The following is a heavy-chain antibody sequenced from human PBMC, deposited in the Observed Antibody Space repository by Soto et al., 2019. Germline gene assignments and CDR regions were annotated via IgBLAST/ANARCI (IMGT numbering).Heavy chain of an antibody. CDR2: IYYSGST. J-gene: IGHJ4*02. D-gene: IGHD3-10*01. CDR1: GGSISSYY. CDR3: ARHNDGSGSTYFDY. Sequence: SETLSLTCTVSGGSISSYYWSWIRQPPGKGLEWIGYIYYSGSTNYNPSLKSRVTISVDTSKNQFSLKLSSVTAADTAVYYWARHNDGSGSTYFDYWGQGTLVTVSS. V-gene: IGHV4-59*01.